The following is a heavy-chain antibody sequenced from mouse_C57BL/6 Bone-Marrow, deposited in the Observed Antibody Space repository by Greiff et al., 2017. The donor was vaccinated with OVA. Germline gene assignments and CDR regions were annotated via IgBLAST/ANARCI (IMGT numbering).Heavy chain of an antibody. D-gene: IGHD1-1*01. CDR2: LYPGDGDT. V-gene: IGHV1-82*01. J-gene: IGHJ2*01. CDR1: GYAFSSSW. Sequence: VQLQESGPELVKPGASVKISCKASGYAFSSSWLNWVKQRPGKGLEWIGRLYPGDGDTNYNGKFKGKATLTADKSSSTAYMQLSSLTSEDAAVYFCARSYYGSDYWGQGTTLTVSS. CDR3: ARSYYGSDY.